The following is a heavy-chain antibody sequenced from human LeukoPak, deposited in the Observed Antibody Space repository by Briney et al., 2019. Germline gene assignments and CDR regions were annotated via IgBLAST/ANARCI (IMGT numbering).Heavy chain of an antibody. J-gene: IGHJ6*02. CDR2: IYYSGST. D-gene: IGHD6-13*01. CDR3: ARVRAAGRSYYGMDV. V-gene: IGHV4-39*07. CDR1: GGSISSSSYY. Sequence: SETLSLTCTVSGGSISSSSYYWGWIRQPPGKGLEWIGSIYYSGSTYYNPSLKSRVTISVDTSKNQFSLKLSSVTAADTAVYYCARVRAAGRSYYGMDVWGQGTTVTVSS.